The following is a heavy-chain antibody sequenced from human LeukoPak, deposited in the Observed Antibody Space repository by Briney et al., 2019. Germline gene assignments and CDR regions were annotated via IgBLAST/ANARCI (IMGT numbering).Heavy chain of an antibody. V-gene: IGHV4-39*01. CDR1: GGSISSSNW. Sequence: PSETLSLTCAVSGGSISSSNWWSWVRQPPGKGLEWIGSIYYSGSTYYNPSLKSRVTISVDTSKNQFSLKLSSVTAADTAVYYCARHGRGARESWFDPWGQGTLVTVS. J-gene: IGHJ5*02. D-gene: IGHD2/OR15-2a*01. CDR3: ARHGRGARESWFDP. CDR2: IYYSGST.